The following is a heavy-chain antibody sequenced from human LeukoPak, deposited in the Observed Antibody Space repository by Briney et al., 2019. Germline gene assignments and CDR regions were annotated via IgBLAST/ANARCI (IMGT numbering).Heavy chain of an antibody. Sequence: GASVKVSCKASGYTFTSYGISWVRQAPGQGLEWMGWISAYNGNTNYAQKLQGRVTMTTDTSTSTAYMELRSLRSDDTAVYYCAREIYYYGSSYFDYWGQGTLVTVSS. CDR2: ISAYNGNT. D-gene: IGHD3-10*01. V-gene: IGHV1-18*01. J-gene: IGHJ4*02. CDR1: GYTFTSYG. CDR3: AREIYYYGSSYFDY.